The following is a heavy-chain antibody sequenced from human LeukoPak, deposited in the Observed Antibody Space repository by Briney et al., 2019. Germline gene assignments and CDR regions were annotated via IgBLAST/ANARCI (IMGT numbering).Heavy chain of an antibody. V-gene: IGHV1-8*01. CDR3: ARGRLTRGYSSGWLEYYFDY. CDR1: GYTFTSYD. CDR2: MNPNSGNK. D-gene: IGHD6-19*01. J-gene: IGHJ4*02. Sequence: ASVKVSCKASGYTFTSYDINWVRQATGQGLEWMGWMNPNSGNKGCTQKFQGRFTMTRNTSISTAYMELSSLRSEDTAVYYCARGRLTRGYSSGWLEYYFDYWGQGTLVTVSS.